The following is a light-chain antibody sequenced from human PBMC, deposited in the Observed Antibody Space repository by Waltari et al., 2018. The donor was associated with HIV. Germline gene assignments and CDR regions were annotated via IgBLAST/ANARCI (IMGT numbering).Light chain of an antibody. V-gene: IGLV1-51*01. CDR1: NSNIGNGY. J-gene: IGLJ3*02. CDR2: DNN. Sequence: QSVLTQPPSVSAAPGEKVTISCSASNSNIGNGYVSWYQHLPGAAPKLLIYDNNKRPSGIPDRFSGSKSGTAATLDITGLQTGDEADYYCGTWDRTLSGGVFGGGTKLTVL. CDR3: GTWDRTLSGGV.